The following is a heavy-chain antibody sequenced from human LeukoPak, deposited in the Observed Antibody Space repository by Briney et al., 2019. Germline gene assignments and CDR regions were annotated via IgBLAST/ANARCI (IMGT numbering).Heavy chain of an antibody. CDR2: IAHDGVNK. Sequence: GGSLRLSCATSGFTLSSYGMHWVRQAPGKGLEWVAIIAHDGVNKYYTDSVKGRFTISRENSRSTLYLQMNSLRPEDTAVYYCARDWGASGWYNWFDPWGQGTLVTVSS. CDR3: ARDWGASGWYNWFDP. CDR1: GFTLSSYG. V-gene: IGHV3-30*19. D-gene: IGHD6-19*01. J-gene: IGHJ5*02.